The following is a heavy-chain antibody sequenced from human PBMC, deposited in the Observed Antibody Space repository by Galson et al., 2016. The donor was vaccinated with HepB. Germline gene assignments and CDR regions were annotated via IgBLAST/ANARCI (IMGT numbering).Heavy chain of an antibody. V-gene: IGHV1-18*04. CDR2: LNAYNGNT. D-gene: IGHD3-10*01. CDR1: GHSLSTYS. Sequence: PVKVSCKASGHSLSTYSVTWVRQAPGQGLKWMGWLNAYNGNTKYAQNLQGRVTMTTDTSTNIAYMELRSLTSDDTAVYYCATYQDGSWRVWFDPWGQGTLVIVSS. CDR3: ATYQDGSWRVWFDP. J-gene: IGHJ5*02.